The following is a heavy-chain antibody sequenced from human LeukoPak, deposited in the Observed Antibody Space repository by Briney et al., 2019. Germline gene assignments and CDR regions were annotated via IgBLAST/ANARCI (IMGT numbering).Heavy chain of an antibody. Sequence: SVKVSCKASGGTFSSYAISWVRQAPGQGLEWMGGIVPIFGTANYAQKFQGRVTITADKSTSTAYMELSSLRSEDTAVYYCASKENDYGDYGISHWGQGTLVTVSS. V-gene: IGHV1-69*06. CDR3: ASKENDYGDYGISH. CDR2: IVPIFGTA. J-gene: IGHJ4*02. D-gene: IGHD4-17*01. CDR1: GGTFSSYA.